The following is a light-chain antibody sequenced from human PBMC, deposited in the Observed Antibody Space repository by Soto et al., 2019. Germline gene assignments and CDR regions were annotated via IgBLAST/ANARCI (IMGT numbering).Light chain of an antibody. CDR3: QQYAGSPTT. Sequence: EVVLTQSPGTLSLSRGERATLSCRASERIYSAYLGWYQQKPGQAPRLLIYDASNRATGIPARFSGSGSGTDFTLTISRLEPEDFAVYYCQQYAGSPTTFGQGTRLEI. CDR1: ERIYSAY. J-gene: IGKJ5*01. V-gene: IGKV3-20*01. CDR2: DAS.